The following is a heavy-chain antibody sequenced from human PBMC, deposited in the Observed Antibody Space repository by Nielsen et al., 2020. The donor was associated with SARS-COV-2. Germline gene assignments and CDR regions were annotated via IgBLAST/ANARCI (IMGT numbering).Heavy chain of an antibody. V-gene: IGHV1-69*05. J-gene: IGHJ5*02. CDR3: ARDTAARPGVWFDP. D-gene: IGHD6-6*01. CDR2: IIPIFGTA. CDR1: GGTFSSYA. Sequence: SVKVPCKASGGTFSSYAISWVRQAPGQGLEWMGGIIPIFGTANYAQKLQGRVTMTTETSTSTAYMELRSLRSDDTAVYYCARDTAARPGVWFDPWGQVTLVTVSS.